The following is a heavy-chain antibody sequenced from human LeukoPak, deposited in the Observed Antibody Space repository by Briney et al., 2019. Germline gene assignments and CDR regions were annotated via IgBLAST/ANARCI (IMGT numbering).Heavy chain of an antibody. CDR2: IYYSGST. CDR1: GGSISSYY. Sequence: SETLSLTCTVSGGSISSYYWSWIRQPPGKGLEWIGYIYYSGSTNYNPSLKSRVTISVDTSKNQFSLKLSSVTAADTAVYYCASSPVLLWFGERAYYYGMDVWGQGTTVTVSS. CDR3: ASSPVLLWFGERAYYYGMDV. J-gene: IGHJ6*02. V-gene: IGHV4-59*01. D-gene: IGHD3-10*01.